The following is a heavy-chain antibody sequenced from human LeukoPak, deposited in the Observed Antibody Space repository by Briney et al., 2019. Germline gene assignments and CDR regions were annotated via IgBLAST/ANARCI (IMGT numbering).Heavy chain of an antibody. J-gene: IGHJ4*02. CDR3: AKDLYNWNDFFDY. CDR1: GFTFSSYG. D-gene: IGHD1-1*01. Sequence: GGSLRLPCAASGFTFSSYGMHWVRQAPGKGLEWVAVISYDGSNKYYADSVKGRFTISRDNSKNTLYLQMNSLRAEDTAVHYCAKDLYNWNDFFDYWGQGTLVTVSS. V-gene: IGHV3-30*18. CDR2: ISYDGSNK.